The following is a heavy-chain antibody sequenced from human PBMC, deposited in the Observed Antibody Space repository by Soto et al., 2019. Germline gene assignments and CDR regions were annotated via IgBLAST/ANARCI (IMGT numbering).Heavy chain of an antibody. CDR2: ISGSGGST. D-gene: IGHD2-2*01. V-gene: IGHV3-23*01. CDR3: AKAHSVVVPAAMLSY. Sequence: VQLLESGGGLVQPGGSLRLSCAASGFTFISYAMSWVRQAPGKRLEWVSAISGSGGSTYYADSVKGRFTISRDNSKNTLYMQMNSLRAEDTAVYYGAKAHSVVVPAAMLSYWGQGTLVTVSS. J-gene: IGHJ4*02. CDR1: GFTFISYA.